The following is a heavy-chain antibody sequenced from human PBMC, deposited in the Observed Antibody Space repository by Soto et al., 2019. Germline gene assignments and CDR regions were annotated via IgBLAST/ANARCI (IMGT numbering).Heavy chain of an antibody. V-gene: IGHV3-23*01. Sequence: EVQLLESGGGLVQPGGSLRLSCAASGFTFSSYAMSWVRQAPGKGLEWVSAISGSGGSTYYADSVKGRFTISRDSSKNTLELQMNSLRAEDTAVYYCAMAGGIETAGAFNYWGQGTLVTVSS. CDR3: AMAGGIETAGAFNY. CDR1: GFTFSSYA. CDR2: ISGSGGST. J-gene: IGHJ4*02. D-gene: IGHD6-25*01.